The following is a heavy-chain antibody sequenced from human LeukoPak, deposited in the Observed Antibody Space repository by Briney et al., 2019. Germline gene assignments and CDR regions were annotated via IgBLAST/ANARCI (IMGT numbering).Heavy chain of an antibody. J-gene: IGHJ3*01. V-gene: IGHV4-30-4*01. Sequence: PSQTLSLTCTVSGGSINSVDYYWTWIRQPPGKGLEWIGNVHYSGNTHYSPSLKSRVTISIDTSRTRFSLTLSSVTVADTAVYYCARVGANYYGSGSFLDVWGQGTKVTVSS. CDR2: VHYSGNT. D-gene: IGHD3-10*01. CDR1: GGSINSVDYY. CDR3: ARVGANYYGSGSFLDV.